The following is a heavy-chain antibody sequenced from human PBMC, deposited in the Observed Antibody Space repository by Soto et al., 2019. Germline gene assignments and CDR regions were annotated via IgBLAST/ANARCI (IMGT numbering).Heavy chain of an antibody. J-gene: IGHJ4*02. CDR3: ARDDSGFSGSHYIDYFNY. V-gene: IGHV1-18*01. CDR2: ISAGNGNT. Sequence: ASVKVSCKASGYTFTSYGISWVRQAPGQGLEWMGRISAGNGNTNYAQNFQGRVTMTTDTSAGTAYMQLSSLRSDDTAVYYCARDDSGFSGSHYIDYFNYWGQGALVTVSS. CDR1: GYTFTSYG. D-gene: IGHD1-26*01.